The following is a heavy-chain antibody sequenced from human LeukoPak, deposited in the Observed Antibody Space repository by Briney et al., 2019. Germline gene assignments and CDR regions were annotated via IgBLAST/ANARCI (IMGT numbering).Heavy chain of an antibody. V-gene: IGHV4-59*01. CDR1: GGSISNYY. J-gene: IGHJ4*02. D-gene: IGHD6-13*01. CDR2: IYYTGST. CDR3: ARNLIPEQLVLNF. Sequence: PSETLSLTCTVSGGSISNYYWNWIRQPPGKGLEWIGYIYYTGSTNYNPSLKSRFTMSVDTSKNQFSLNLRSVTPEDTAVYYCARNLIPEQLVLNFWGQGTLVTVSS.